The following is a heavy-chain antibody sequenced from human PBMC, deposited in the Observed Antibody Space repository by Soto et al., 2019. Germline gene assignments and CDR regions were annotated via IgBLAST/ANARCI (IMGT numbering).Heavy chain of an antibody. D-gene: IGHD1-1*01. CDR2: IYFSGST. CDR3: ERHVDSRVHVPGGMDV. V-gene: IGHV4-39*01. CDR1: GGSITSPTDY. Sequence: QLQLKESGPGLVRPSETLSLTCAVSGGSITSPTDYWGWIRQPPGKGLEWLGNIYFSGSTYYNPSRKSRLNISVDTSTNYFSLRLSSVTVADTAVYDCERHVDSRVHVPGGMDVWGQGTTVTVSS. J-gene: IGHJ6*02.